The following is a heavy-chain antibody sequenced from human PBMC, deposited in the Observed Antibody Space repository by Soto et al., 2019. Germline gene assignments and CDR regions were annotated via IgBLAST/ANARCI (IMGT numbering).Heavy chain of an antibody. CDR3: AKRPTYCGGDCYNY. CDR1: GFTFSSYA. V-gene: IGHV3-23*01. Sequence: LRLSCAASGFTFSSYAMSWVRQAPGKGLEWVSAISGSGGSTYYADSVKGRFTISRDNSKNTLYLQMNSLRAEDTAVYYCAKRPTYCGGDCYNYWGQGTLVSVSS. CDR2: ISGSGGST. J-gene: IGHJ4*02. D-gene: IGHD2-21*02.